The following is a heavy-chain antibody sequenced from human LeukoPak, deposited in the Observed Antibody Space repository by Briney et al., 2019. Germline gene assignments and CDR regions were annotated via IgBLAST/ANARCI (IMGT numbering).Heavy chain of an antibody. CDR1: GYTFTSYG. Sequence: ASVKVSCKASGYTFTSYGISWVRQAPGQGLEWMGWISVYNGHTNYAQKLQGRVTMTTDTSTSTAYMDLRSLRSDDTAVYYCATTIGARLMYFDYWGQGTLVTVSP. CDR2: ISVYNGHT. D-gene: IGHD6-6*01. J-gene: IGHJ4*02. CDR3: ATTIGARLMYFDY. V-gene: IGHV1-18*01.